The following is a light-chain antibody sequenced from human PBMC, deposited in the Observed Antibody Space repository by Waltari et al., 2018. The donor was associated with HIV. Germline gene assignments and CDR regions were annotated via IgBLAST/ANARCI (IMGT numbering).Light chain of an antibody. V-gene: IGKV2-28*01. CDR2: LGS. CDR1: QSLLHSNGYNY. Sequence: DIVMTQSPLSLPVTPGEPASISCRSSQSLLHSNGYNYLDWDLQKPGQSPQLLSYLGSNRASGVPDRFSGSGSGTDFTLKISRVEAEDVGVYYCMQALQTPLTFGGGTKVEIK. J-gene: IGKJ4*01. CDR3: MQALQTPLT.